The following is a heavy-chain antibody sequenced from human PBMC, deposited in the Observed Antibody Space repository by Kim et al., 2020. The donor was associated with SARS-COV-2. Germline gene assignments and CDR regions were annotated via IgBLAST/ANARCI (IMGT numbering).Heavy chain of an antibody. CDR2: ISCSDTNK. V-gene: IGHV3-9*01. CDR3: VKSLVREQYGMDA. D-gene: IGHD3-10*01. J-gene: IGHJ6*02. Sequence: GGSLRISCAASGFTFSDYGMHWVRQVPGKGLEWVAGISCSDTNKEYADSVKGRFTITSDHSKTSLLLQINSLRIEDTALYFCVKSLVREQYGMDAWGQGTVLPLSS. CDR1: GFTFSDYG.